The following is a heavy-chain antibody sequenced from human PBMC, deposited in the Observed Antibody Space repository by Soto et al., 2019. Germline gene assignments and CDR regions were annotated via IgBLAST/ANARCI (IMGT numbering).Heavy chain of an antibody. V-gene: IGHV3-11*01. Sequence: LXLSCATSCFSLRDYYMTWIRQAPGKGLELLSYISPGGDIIKYADPVKGRFIISRDNAKNSLYLHMNSLRAEDTAVYYCTRDPRMTDFWGQGTLVTVSS. J-gene: IGHJ4*02. CDR3: TRDPRMTDF. CDR2: ISPGGDII. CDR1: CFSLRDYY.